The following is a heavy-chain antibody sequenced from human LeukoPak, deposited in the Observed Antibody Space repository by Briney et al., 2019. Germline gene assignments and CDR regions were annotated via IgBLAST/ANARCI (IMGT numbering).Heavy chain of an antibody. J-gene: IGHJ4*02. V-gene: IGHV7-4-1*02. CDR1: GYTFTNYG. CDR2: INTNTGNP. CDR3: ARDLYSGSYWH. Sequence: ASVKVSCKASGYTFTNYGISWVRQAPGQGLEWMGWINTNTGNPTYAQGFTGRFVFSLDTSVSTAYLQISSLKAEDTAVYYCARDLYSGSYWHWGQGTLVTVSS. D-gene: IGHD1-26*01.